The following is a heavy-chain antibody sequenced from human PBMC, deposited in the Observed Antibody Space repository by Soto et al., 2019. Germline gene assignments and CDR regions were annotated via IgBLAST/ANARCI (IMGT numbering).Heavy chain of an antibody. V-gene: IGHV4-34*01. CDR3: ARGARVKIPAASGRDYYYHGLDV. D-gene: IGHD6-25*01. CDR2: INHRGST. Sequence: QVQLQQWGAGLLKPSETLSLTCAVYGGSFSGYYWSWIRQPPGKGLEWIGEINHRGSTNYNPSLKRRVTLPVDTSQNQFSLKLNSVTAADTAVYYCARGARVKIPAASGRDYYYHGLDVWGQGTAVTVSS. CDR1: GGSFSGYY. J-gene: IGHJ6*02.